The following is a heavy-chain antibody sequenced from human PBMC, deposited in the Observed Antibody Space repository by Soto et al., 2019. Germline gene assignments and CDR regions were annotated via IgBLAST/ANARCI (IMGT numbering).Heavy chain of an antibody. CDR2: IYYSGST. D-gene: IGHD3-22*01. J-gene: IGHJ4*02. Sequence: SETLSLTCTVSGGSISSYYWSWIRQPPGKGLEWIGYIYYSGSTNYNPSLKSRVTISVDTSKNQFSLNLSSVTAADTAIYYCARAKTTMIVPENFWGKGTLVTVSS. CDR1: GGSISSYY. CDR3: ARAKTTMIVPENF. V-gene: IGHV4-59*01.